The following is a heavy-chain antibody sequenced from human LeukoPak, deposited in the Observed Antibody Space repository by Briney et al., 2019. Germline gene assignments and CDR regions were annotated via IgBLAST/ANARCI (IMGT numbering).Heavy chain of an antibody. CDR3: ARYLGRRGFYPFDY. CDR2: INTNTGNP. CDR1: GYTFTSYG. J-gene: IGHJ4*02. Sequence: ASVKVSCKASGYTFTSYGISWVRQAPGQGLEWMGWINTNTGNPTYAQGFTGRFVFSLDTSVSTAYLQISSLKAEDTAVYYCARYLGRRGFYPFDYWGQGTLVTVSS. V-gene: IGHV7-4-1*02. D-gene: IGHD2/OR15-2a*01.